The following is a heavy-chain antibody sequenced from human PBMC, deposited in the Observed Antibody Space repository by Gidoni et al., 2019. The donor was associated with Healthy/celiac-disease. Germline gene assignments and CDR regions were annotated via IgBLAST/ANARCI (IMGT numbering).Heavy chain of an antibody. CDR3: ASSNYYDSSGYEDY. D-gene: IGHD3-22*01. CDR2: IYTSGST. Sequence: QVQLQESGPGLVKPSQTLSLTCTVSGGSISSGSYYWSWIRQPAGKGLEWMGRIYTSGSTNYNPSLKSRVTISVDTSKNQFSLKLSSVTAADTAVYYCASSNYYDSSGYEDYWGQGTLVTVSS. V-gene: IGHV4-61*02. J-gene: IGHJ4*02. CDR1: GGSISSGSYY.